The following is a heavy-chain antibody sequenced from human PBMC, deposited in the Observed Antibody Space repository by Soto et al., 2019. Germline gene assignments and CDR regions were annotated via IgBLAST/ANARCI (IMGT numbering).Heavy chain of an antibody. J-gene: IGHJ4*02. Sequence: GESLKISCKGSGYSFTNYWIGWVRQKPGKGLEWMGIFYPGDSDTRYSPSFQGQVTISADKSISTAYLQWSSLKASDTAIYYCALSSIAAAGFDYWGQGTLVTVSS. CDR1: GYSFTNYW. CDR3: ALSSIAAAGFDY. D-gene: IGHD6-13*01. CDR2: FYPGDSDT. V-gene: IGHV5-51*01.